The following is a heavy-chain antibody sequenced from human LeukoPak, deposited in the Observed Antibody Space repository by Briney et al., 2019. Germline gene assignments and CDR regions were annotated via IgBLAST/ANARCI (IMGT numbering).Heavy chain of an antibody. CDR3: ARPARGGDFDS. Sequence: GSLRLSCTASGFTFNHYWMSWVRQAPGKGPEWVANINQDGSEKYYVDSVKGGFTFSRDNAKNSLYLQMNSLRAEDTAVYFCARPARGGDFDSWGQGTLVTVSS. V-gene: IGHV3-7*01. CDR1: GFTFNHYW. CDR2: INQDGSEK. D-gene: IGHD3-10*01. J-gene: IGHJ4*02.